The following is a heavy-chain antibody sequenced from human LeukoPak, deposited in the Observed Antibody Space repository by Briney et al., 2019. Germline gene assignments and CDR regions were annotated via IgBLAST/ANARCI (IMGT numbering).Heavy chain of an antibody. CDR2: INRDGSEA. V-gene: IGHV3-7*01. CDR3: ARDGGFRGVDF. Sequence: GGSLRLSCAASGFSTSWMSWVRRAPGRGLEWVANINRDGSEAYYVDSVKGRFTISRDNAKNSLYLQMDSLRADDTAVYYCARDGGFRGVDFWGPGTLVSVSS. J-gene: IGHJ4*02. CDR1: GFSTSW.